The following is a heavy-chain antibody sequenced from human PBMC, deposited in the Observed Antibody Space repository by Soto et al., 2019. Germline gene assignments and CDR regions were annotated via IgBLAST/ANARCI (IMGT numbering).Heavy chain of an antibody. Sequence: QVQLVESGGGVVQPGRSLRLSCAASGFTFRSYGMHWVRQAPGKGLEWVAILSYDGNYKYYADSVKGRFTISRDNSKNTLYLQMNSLSAEDTAVSYCGKVSTYYYDSTFDYWGQGALVTVSS. V-gene: IGHV3-30*18. D-gene: IGHD3-22*01. CDR3: GKVSTYYYDSTFDY. J-gene: IGHJ4*02. CDR1: GFTFRSYG. CDR2: LSYDGNYK.